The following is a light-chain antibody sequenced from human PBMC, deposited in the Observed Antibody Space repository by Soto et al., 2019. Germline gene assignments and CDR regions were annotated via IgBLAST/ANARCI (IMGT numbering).Light chain of an antibody. CDR1: QSISGTF. V-gene: IGKV3-20*01. J-gene: IGKJ1*01. CDR3: QQYGGSPLWT. CDR2: GAS. Sequence: VLPQSPGTLSLPPGERATLSCRAGQSISGTFLNWYQQKPGQAPRLLIYGASNRATGTPDRFSGSGSGTDFTLTISRLEPEDFAVYYCQQYGGSPLWTFGQGTKVDI.